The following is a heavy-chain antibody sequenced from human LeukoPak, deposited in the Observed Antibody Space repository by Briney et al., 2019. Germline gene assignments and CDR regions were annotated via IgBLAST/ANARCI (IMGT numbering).Heavy chain of an antibody. D-gene: IGHD1-1*01. CDR3: ARHRDTGYYYYMDV. CDR2: INHSGST. CDR1: GGSFSGYY. Sequence: PSETLSLTCAVYGGSFSGYYWSWIRQPPGKGLEWIGEINHSGSTNYNPSLKSRVTISVDTSKNQFSLKLSSVTAADTAVYLCARHRDTGYYYYMDVWGTGTTVTVSS. J-gene: IGHJ6*03. V-gene: IGHV4-34*01.